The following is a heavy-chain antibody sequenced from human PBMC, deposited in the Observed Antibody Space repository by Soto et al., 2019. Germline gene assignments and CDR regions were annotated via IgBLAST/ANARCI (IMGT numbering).Heavy chain of an antibody. J-gene: IGHJ4*02. D-gene: IGHD3-16*02. V-gene: IGHV4-39*01. CDR1: GGSISSSSYY. CDR2: IYYSGST. CDR3: ARLGSGPYDYIWGSYPQTGVYFDY. Sequence: SETLSLTCTVSGGSISSSSYYWGWIRQPPGKGLEWIGSIYYSGSTYYNPSLKSRVTISVDTSKNQFSLKLSSVTAADTAVYYCARLGSGPYDYIWGSYPQTGVYFDYWGQGTLVTVSS.